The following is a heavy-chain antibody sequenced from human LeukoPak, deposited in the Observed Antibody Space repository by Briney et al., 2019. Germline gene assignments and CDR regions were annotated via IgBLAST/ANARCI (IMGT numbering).Heavy chain of an antibody. CDR2: IYYSGST. CDR1: GGSISSYY. D-gene: IGHD5-12*01. CDR3: ARGSRVWLRLPPLDY. Sequence: PSETLSLTCTVSGGSISSYYWSWIRQPPGKGLEWIGYIYYSGSTNYNPSLKSRVTISVDTSKNQFSLKLSSVTAADTAVYYCARGSRVWLRLPPLDYWGQGTLVTVSS. J-gene: IGHJ4*02. V-gene: IGHV4-59*12.